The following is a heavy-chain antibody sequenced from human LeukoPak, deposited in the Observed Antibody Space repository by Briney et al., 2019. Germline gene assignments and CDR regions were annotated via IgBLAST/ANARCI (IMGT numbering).Heavy chain of an antibody. D-gene: IGHD3-16*01. J-gene: IGHJ5*02. V-gene: IGHV4-61*01. CDR1: GDSITSGSYY. CDR3: ARDSGTTGGVKFDP. CDR2: IYYSGST. Sequence: SETLSLTCTVSGDSITSGSYYWSWIRQPPGKGLEWIGYIYYSGSTNYNPSLKSRVTISVDTSKNQFSLKLSSVTAADTAVYYCARDSGTTGGVKFDPWGQGTLVTVSS.